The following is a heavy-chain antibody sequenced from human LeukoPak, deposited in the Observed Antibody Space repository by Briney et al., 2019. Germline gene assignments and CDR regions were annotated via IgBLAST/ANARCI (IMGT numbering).Heavy chain of an antibody. D-gene: IGHD5-18*01. CDR3: ARDRGGYTYGYGWWFDP. Sequence: PGGSLRVSCAVSGFTVSNNYMSWVRQAPRKGLEWVSVIYSAGSTFYADSVKGRFTISRGNSKNTLYLQMNSLRAEDTAVYYCARDRGGYTYGYGWWFDPWGQGTLVTVSS. CDR2: IYSAGST. V-gene: IGHV3-66*01. CDR1: GFTVSNNY. J-gene: IGHJ5*02.